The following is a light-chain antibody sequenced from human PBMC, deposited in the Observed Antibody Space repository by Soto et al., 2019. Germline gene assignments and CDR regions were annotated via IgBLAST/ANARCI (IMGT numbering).Light chain of an antibody. V-gene: IGKV3-15*01. Sequence: EIVMTQSPATLSVSPGERATLSCRDSQSVSSNLAWYQQKPGQTPRLLIYGASTRTTGIPARFSGSGSGTEFTLTISSLQSEDFAVYYCQQYNNLPQTFGQGTKVEIK. CDR1: QSVSSN. CDR2: GAS. J-gene: IGKJ1*01. CDR3: QQYNNLPQT.